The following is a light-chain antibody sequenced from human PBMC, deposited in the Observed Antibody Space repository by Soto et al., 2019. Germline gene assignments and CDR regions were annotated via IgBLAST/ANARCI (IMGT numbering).Light chain of an antibody. CDR3: QQYNGFWT. V-gene: IGKV1-5*03. Sequence: DIPMTQSPSTLXASVXDRVTITCRASQSISGSLAWYQQKPGKAPKLLIYEASIKSGVPSRFSGSGSGTEYTLTISSLQPDDFASYYCQQYNGFWTFGQGTKVEIK. J-gene: IGKJ1*01. CDR2: EAS. CDR1: QSISGS.